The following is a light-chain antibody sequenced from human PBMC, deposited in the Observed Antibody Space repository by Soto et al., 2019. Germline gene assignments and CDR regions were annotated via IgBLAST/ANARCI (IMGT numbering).Light chain of an antibody. CDR1: QSVSSSY. Sequence: DIVLTQSPGTLSSSPGERATLSCRASQSVSSSYLAWYQQKPGQAPRLLMYLASSRATGIPDRFSGSGSGTVFTLTVCGLEPEDFAVYYRQQYCSSPWTFGQGTKVEIK. V-gene: IGKV3-20*01. J-gene: IGKJ1*01. CDR3: QQYCSSPWT. CDR2: LAS.